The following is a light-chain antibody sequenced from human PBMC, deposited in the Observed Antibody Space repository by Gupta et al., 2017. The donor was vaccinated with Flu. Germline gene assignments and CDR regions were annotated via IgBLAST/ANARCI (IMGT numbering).Light chain of an antibody. J-gene: IGLJ2*01. V-gene: IGLV3-1*01. CDR1: KLGDKY. CDR3: QAWDSSTVV. CDR2: QDS. Sequence: SSELTQPPSVFVSPGQTASITCSGDKLGDKYACWYQQKPGQSPVLVIYQDSKRPSGIPERFSGSNSGNTATLTISGTQAMDEADYYCQAWDSSTVVFGGGTKLTVL.